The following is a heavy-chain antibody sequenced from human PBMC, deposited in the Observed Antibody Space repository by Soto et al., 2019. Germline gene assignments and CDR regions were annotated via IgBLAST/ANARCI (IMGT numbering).Heavy chain of an antibody. V-gene: IGHV3-48*03. CDR1: GVSFSSYS. CDR3: ARDADWAFDY. Sequence: GGSLRLSCVASGVSFSSYSIVLVRQAPGKGLEWVSYIFTTGTTIYYADSVKGRFTVSRDNAQNSVFLLLNSLRAEDTAIYYCARDADWAFDYWGQGTLVTVSS. CDR2: IFTTGTTI. D-gene: IGHD3-9*01. J-gene: IGHJ4*02.